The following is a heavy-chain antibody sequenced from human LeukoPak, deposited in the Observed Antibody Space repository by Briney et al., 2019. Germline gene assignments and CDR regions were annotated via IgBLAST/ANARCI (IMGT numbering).Heavy chain of an antibody. CDR3: ARRPATKYYYYGMDV. Sequence: GGSLRLSCTASGFTLSSFGMHWVRQAPGKGLEWVAVISDDGSNTYYADSVKGRFTISRDNSKNTLYLQMNSLRAEDTAVYYCARRPATKYYYYGMDVWGQGTTVTVSS. CDR2: ISDDGSNT. V-gene: IGHV3-30*03. CDR1: GFTLSSFG. D-gene: IGHD5-24*01. J-gene: IGHJ6*02.